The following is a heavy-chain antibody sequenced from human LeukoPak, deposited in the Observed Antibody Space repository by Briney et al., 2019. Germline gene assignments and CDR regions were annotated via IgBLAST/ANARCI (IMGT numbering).Heavy chain of an antibody. CDR2: IIPIFGTA. D-gene: IGHD5-18*01. CDR3: ARPRRTYSYGSTYFDY. V-gene: IGHV1-69*05. J-gene: IGHJ4*02. CDR1: GGTFCSYA. Sequence: ASVKVSCKASGGTFCSYAISWVRQAPGQGLEWMGGIIPIFGTANYAQKFQGRVTMTKDTSTNTVYMHLSSLSSDDTAVYYCARPRRTYSYGSTYFDYWGQGTLVTVSS.